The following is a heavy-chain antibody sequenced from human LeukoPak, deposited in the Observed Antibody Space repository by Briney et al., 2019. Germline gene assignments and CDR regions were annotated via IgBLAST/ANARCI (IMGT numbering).Heavy chain of an antibody. D-gene: IGHD7-27*01. CDR3: ARDTILGIRNYYYGMDV. CDR2: ISSSSSYI. CDR1: GFTFSSYS. J-gene: IGHJ6*02. V-gene: IGHV3-21*01. Sequence: SGGSLLLSCAASGFTFSSYSMNWVRPAPGKGLEWVSSISSSSSYIYYADSVKGRFTISRDNAKNSLYLQMNSLRAEDTAVYYCARDTILGIRNYYYGMDVWGQGTTVTVSS.